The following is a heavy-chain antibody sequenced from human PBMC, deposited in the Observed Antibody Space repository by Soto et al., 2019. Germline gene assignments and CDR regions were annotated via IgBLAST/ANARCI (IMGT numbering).Heavy chain of an antibody. V-gene: IGHV4-59*02. CDR1: GASVNDYY. CDR2: IHYTGSR. J-gene: IGHJ3*02. CDR3: ARWGHPAVKAFDI. Sequence: SETLSLTCTVSGASVNDYYWNWCRQPLGKGLEWIGFIHYTGSRIFNPSLQSRVTMSVDVSQNQFSLRLTSVTAADTAIYYCARWGHPAVKAFDIWGQGTTVTVSS. D-gene: IGHD3-16*01.